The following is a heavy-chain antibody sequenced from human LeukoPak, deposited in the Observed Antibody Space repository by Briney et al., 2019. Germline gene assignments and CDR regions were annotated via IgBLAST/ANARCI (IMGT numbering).Heavy chain of an antibody. D-gene: IGHD4-17*01. V-gene: IGHV3-30-3*01. CDR1: GFTFRSYA. Sequence: PGRSLRLSCTASGFTFRSYAILWGRQAPGKGLEWVALISYDGTNKFYADSVKGRFTISRDNSKSTVYLQMNSLRVDDTAVYYCARDAPTVTGRFDYWGQGTLVTVSS. CDR2: ISYDGTNK. CDR3: ARDAPTVTGRFDY. J-gene: IGHJ4*02.